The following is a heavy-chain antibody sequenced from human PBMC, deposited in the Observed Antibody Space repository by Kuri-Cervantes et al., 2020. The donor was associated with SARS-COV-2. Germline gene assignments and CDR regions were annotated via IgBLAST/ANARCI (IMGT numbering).Heavy chain of an antibody. J-gene: IGHJ6*02. CDR1: GGTFGRYV. CDR3: ARDKFPGRYYYGMDV. V-gene: IGHV1-69*06. D-gene: IGHD3-10*01. CDR2: IIPLFGTA. Sequence: SVKVSCKASGGTFGRYVLSWVRQAPGQGLEWMGGIIPLFGTANYVQKFQGRVTITADKSTSTAYMELSSLRSEDTAVYYCARDKFPGRYYYGMDVWGQGTTVTVSS.